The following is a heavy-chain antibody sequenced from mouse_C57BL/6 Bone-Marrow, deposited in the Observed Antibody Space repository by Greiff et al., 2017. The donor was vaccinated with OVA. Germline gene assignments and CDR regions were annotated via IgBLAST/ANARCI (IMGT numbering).Heavy chain of an antibody. D-gene: IGHD1-1*01. J-gene: IGHJ1*03. CDR3: ARHTGGSSHWYFDV. Sequence: VMLVESGPGLVAPSQSLSITCTVSGFSLTSYGVHWVRQPPGKGLEWLVVIWSDGSTTYNSALKSRLSISKDNSKSQVFLKMNRLQTDDTAMYYCARHTGGSSHWYFDVWGTGTTVTVSS. CDR2: IWSDGST. V-gene: IGHV2-6-1*01. CDR1: GFSLTSYG.